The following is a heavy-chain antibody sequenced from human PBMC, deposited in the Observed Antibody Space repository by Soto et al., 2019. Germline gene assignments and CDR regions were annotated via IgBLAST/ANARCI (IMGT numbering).Heavy chain of an antibody. Sequence: QVQLQESGPGLVRPSETLSLTCTVSGASITSDDWSWIRQPPGMGLEWIGHIHHSGRTKYNPSLRSRATMSIDTSKNQFSLQLSSVTAADTAVYYCARTEASDNSGNADWFDPWGQGILVTVSS. J-gene: IGHJ5*02. CDR3: ARTEASDNSGNADWFDP. CDR1: GASITSDD. CDR2: IHHSGRT. V-gene: IGHV4-59*01. D-gene: IGHD3-22*01.